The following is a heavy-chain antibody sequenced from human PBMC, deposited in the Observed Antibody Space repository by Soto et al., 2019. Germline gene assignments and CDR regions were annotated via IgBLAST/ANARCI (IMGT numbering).Heavy chain of an antibody. J-gene: IGHJ6*02. Sequence: QVQLQESGPGLVKPSQTLSLTCTVSGGSISSGGYYWSWIRQHPGKGLEWIGYIYYTGSTYYNPSLKSRVTISVDTSKNQFSQKLTSVTAADTAVYYCARDEEVNYADYGGSDHYYGMDVWGQGTTVTVSS. CDR1: GGSISSGGYY. CDR3: ARDEEVNYADYGGSDHYYGMDV. D-gene: IGHD4-17*01. CDR2: IYYTGST. V-gene: IGHV4-31*03.